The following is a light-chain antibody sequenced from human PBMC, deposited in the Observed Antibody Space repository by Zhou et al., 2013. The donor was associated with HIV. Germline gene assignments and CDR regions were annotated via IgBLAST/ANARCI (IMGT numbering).Light chain of an antibody. CDR2: TAS. J-gene: IGKJ3*01. V-gene: IGKV1-39*01. CDR3: QQTHITPRT. CDR1: QSISTY. Sequence: DIQMTQSPSSLSASVGDRVTITCRASQSISTYLNWYQQKPGKAPKVLIYTASNLQSGVPSRFSGSGSGRDFTLTISSLQPEDFGTYYCQQTHITPRTFGPGTKVDIK.